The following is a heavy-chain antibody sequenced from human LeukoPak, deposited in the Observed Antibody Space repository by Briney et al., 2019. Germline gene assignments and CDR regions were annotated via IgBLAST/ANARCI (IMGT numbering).Heavy chain of an antibody. CDR3: ARAYGSSGYFQLPIDT. CDR1: GFTFSSYA. Sequence: GGSLRLSCAASGFTFSSYAMSWVRQAPGKGLEWVSGITGNGDTTHHADSVKGRFTISRDNSKNTLFLQMNSLRLEDTAVYYCARAYGSSGYFQLPIDTWGQEILVSVSS. D-gene: IGHD3-22*01. CDR2: ITGNGDTT. V-gene: IGHV3-23*01. J-gene: IGHJ5*02.